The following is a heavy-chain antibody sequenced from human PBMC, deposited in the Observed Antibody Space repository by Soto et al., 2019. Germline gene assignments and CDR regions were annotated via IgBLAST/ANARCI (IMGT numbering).Heavy chain of an antibody. CDR2: INTDGSAT. D-gene: IGHD5-12*01. Sequence: EIQLVESGGGLVQPGGSLRLSCAASGFTLSSYWMHWVRQVPGQGLVWVSRINTDGSATNYADSVKGRFTMSRDNARNTMYLQINSLRAEDTAVYYCVRGYSDYWGQGTLVTVSS. J-gene: IGHJ4*02. CDR3: VRGYSDY. CDR1: GFTLSSYW. V-gene: IGHV3-74*01.